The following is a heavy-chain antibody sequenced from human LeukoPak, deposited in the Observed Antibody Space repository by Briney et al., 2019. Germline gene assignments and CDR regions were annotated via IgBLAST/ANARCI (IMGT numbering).Heavy chain of an antibody. D-gene: IGHD1-26*01. Sequence: PSETLSLTCTVSGGPISSISYYWGWIRQPPGKGLEWIGTIYYSGSTHYNPSLKSRVTISVDTSKSQFSLKLTSVTAADTAVYYCARHVSPLVGAPGDYYYYYMDVWGKGTTVTVSS. J-gene: IGHJ6*03. V-gene: IGHV4-39*01. CDR3: ARHVSPLVGAPGDYYYYYMDV. CDR2: IYYSGST. CDR1: GGPISSISYY.